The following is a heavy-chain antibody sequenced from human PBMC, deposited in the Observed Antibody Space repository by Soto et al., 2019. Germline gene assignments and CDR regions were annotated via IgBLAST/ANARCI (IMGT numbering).Heavy chain of an antibody. CDR3: AKDLEDYDFWSGHSASTGVSDY. V-gene: IGHV3-23*01. J-gene: IGHJ4*02. Sequence: EVQLLESGGGLVQPGGSLRLSCAASGFTFSSYAMSWVCQAPGKGLEWVSAISGSGGSTYYADSVKGRFTISRDNSKNTLYLQMNSLRAEDTAVYYCAKDLEDYDFWSGHSASTGVSDYWGQGTLVTVSS. CDR1: GFTFSSYA. D-gene: IGHD3-3*01. CDR2: ISGSGGST.